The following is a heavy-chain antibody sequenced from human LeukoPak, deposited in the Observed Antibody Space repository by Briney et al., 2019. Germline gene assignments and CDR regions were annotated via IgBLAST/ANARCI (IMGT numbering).Heavy chain of an antibody. V-gene: IGHV3-23*01. CDR2: ISGSGGST. D-gene: IGHD6-19*01. Sequence: GGSLRLSCAASGFTFSSYAMSWVRQAPGKGLEWVSSISGSGGSTYYADSVKGRFTISRDNSKNTLYLQMNSLRAEDTALYYCAKSGGPYNSGLDGMDVWGQGTTVTVSS. CDR1: GFTFSSYA. CDR3: AKSGGPYNSGLDGMDV. J-gene: IGHJ6*02.